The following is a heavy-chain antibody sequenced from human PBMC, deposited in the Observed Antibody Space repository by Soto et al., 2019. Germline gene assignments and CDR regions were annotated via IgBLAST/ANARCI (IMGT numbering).Heavy chain of an antibody. D-gene: IGHD3-16*01. CDR1: GFTFHDYA. CDR2: ISWNSCNI. CDR3: AKDIGRGELYYYYSYGLDV. Sequence: SLKIPCAASGFTFHDYAMHWVRQAPGKGLELVSGISWNSCNIGYADTVKGRFTISRDNAKNSLYLQMNSLRAEDTAVYYSAKDIGRGELYYYYSYGLDVWGQGTPVTVSS. J-gene: IGHJ6*02. V-gene: IGHV3-9*01.